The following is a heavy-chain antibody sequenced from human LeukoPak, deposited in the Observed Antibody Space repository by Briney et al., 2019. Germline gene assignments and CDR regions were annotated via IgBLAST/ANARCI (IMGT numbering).Heavy chain of an antibody. CDR1: GFTFSSYA. CDR2: ISYDGSNK. J-gene: IGHJ3*02. V-gene: IGHV3-30-3*01. Sequence: GGSLRLSCAASGFTFSSYAMHWVRQAPGKGLEWVAVISYDGSNKYYADSVKGRFTISRDNSKNTLYLQMNSLRAEDTAVYYCARERSYPGAGAFDIWGQGTMVTVSS. D-gene: IGHD4/OR15-4a*01. CDR3: ARERSYPGAGAFDI.